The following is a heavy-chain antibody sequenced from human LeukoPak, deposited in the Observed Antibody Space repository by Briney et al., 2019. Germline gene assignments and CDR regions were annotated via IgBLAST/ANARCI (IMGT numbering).Heavy chain of an antibody. V-gene: IGHV1-2*02. CDR3: ARDSRIYDAFDI. CDR1: GYTFTGYY. CDR2: INPNSGGT. Sequence: GSVKVSCKASGYTFTGYYMHWVRQAPGQGLEWMGWINPNSGGTNYAQKFQGRVAMTRDTSISTAYMELSRLRSDDTAVYYCARDSRIYDAFDIWGQGTMVTVSS. D-gene: IGHD1-14*01. J-gene: IGHJ3*02.